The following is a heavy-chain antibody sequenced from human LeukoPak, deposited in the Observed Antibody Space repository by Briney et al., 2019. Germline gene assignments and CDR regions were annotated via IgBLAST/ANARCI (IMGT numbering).Heavy chain of an antibody. V-gene: IGHV3-30*04. J-gene: IGHJ6*02. CDR2: ISYDGSNK. D-gene: IGHD3-10*01. Sequence: GGSLRLSCAASGFTFSSYAMHRVRQAPGKGLEWVAVISYDGSNKYYADSVKGRFTISRDNSKNTLYLQMNSLRAEDTAVYYCARDWYYYGSGSYGMDVWGQGTTVTVSS. CDR1: GFTFSSYA. CDR3: ARDWYYYGSGSYGMDV.